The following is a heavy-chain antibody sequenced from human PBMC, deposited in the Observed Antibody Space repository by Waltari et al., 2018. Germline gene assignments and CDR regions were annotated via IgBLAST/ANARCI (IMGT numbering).Heavy chain of an antibody. CDR1: GGSVNSYY. J-gene: IGHJ3*02. Sequence: QVQLQESGPGLLKPSEPLSLTCTFSGGSVNSYYWSWIRQPAGKGLEWIGRIYANGNTNYKPSLKTRVTMSEDMSKNQVSLSLTSVTAADTAVYYCAKMAAKVGAHDAFDIWGQGTMVTVSS. D-gene: IGHD1-26*01. V-gene: IGHV4-4*07. CDR2: IYANGNT. CDR3: AKMAAKVGAHDAFDI.